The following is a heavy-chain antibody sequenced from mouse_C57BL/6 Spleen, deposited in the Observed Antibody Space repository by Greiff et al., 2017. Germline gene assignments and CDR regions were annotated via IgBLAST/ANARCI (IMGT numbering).Heavy chain of an antibody. V-gene: IGHV1-75*01. CDR3: ARREIYYGNYWFAY. CDR1: GYTFTDYY. Sequence: QVQLLQSGPELVKPGASVKISCKASGYTFTDYYINWVKQRPGQGLEWIGWIFPGSGSTYYKEKFKGKATLTVDKSSSTAYMLLSSLTSEDSAVYFCARREIYYGNYWFAYWGQGTLVTVSA. CDR2: IFPGSGST. J-gene: IGHJ3*01. D-gene: IGHD2-1*01.